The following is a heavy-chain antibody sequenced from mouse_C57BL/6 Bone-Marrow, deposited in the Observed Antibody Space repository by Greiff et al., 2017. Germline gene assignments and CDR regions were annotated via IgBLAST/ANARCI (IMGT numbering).Heavy chain of an antibody. D-gene: IGHD2-14*01. CDR1: GYTFTSYW. CDR3: AREGYRPDAMDY. CDR2: ISPGSGST. V-gene: IGHV1-55*01. J-gene: IGHJ4*01. Sequence: QVQLQQPGAELVKPGASVKMSCKASGYTFTSYWITWVKQRPGQGLEWIGDISPGSGSTNYNEKFKSQATLTVDTSSSTAYMQLSSLTSEDSAVYYRAREGYRPDAMDYWGQGTSVTVSS.